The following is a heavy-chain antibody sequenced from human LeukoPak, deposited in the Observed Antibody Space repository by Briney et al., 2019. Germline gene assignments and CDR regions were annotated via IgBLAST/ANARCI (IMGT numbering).Heavy chain of an antibody. D-gene: IGHD4-23*01. J-gene: IGHJ4*02. Sequence: PSETLSLTCTVSGGSISSYYWSWIRQPPGKGLEWIGYIYYSGSTNYNPSLKSRVTISVDTSKNQFSLKLSSVTAADTAVYYCARANNYGGNPSFDYWGQGTLVTVYS. CDR3: ARANNYGGNPSFDY. CDR2: IYYSGST. CDR1: GGSISSYY. V-gene: IGHV4-59*08.